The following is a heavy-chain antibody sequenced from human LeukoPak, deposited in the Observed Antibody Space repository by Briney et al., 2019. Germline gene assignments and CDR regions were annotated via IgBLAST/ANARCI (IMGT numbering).Heavy chain of an antibody. CDR3: ARGGGIAAQ. V-gene: IGHV4-34*01. Sequence: SETLSLTCAVYGGSFSGYYWSWIRQPPGKGLEWIGEINHSGSTNYNPSLKSRVTISVDTSKNQFSLKLSSATAADTAVYYCARGGGIAAQWGQGTLVTVSS. J-gene: IGHJ4*02. D-gene: IGHD6-13*01. CDR1: GGSFSGYY. CDR2: INHSGST.